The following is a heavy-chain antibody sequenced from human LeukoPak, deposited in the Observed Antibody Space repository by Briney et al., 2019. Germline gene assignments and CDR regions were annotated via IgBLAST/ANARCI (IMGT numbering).Heavy chain of an antibody. CDR1: GFTFSSYG. J-gene: IGHJ4*02. D-gene: IGHD2-21*02. V-gene: IGHV3-30*18. Sequence: GRSLGLSCAASGFTFSSYGMHWVRQAPGKGLEWVAVISYDGSNKYYADSVKGRFTISRDNSKNTLYLQMNSLRAEDTAVYYCAKEKCGGDCYSSRAFDYWGQGTLVTVSS. CDR3: AKEKCGGDCYSSRAFDY. CDR2: ISYDGSNK.